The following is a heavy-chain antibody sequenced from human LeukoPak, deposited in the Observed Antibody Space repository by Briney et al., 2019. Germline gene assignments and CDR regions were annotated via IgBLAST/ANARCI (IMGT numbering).Heavy chain of an antibody. J-gene: IGHJ4*02. D-gene: IGHD2-21*02. CDR2: ISSSSSTI. V-gene: IGHV3-48*04. CDR1: GFTFSSYS. CDR3: ARDRRLPYFDY. Sequence: GGSLRLSCAASGFTFSSYSMNWVRQAPGKGLEWVSYISSSSSTIYYADSVKGRFTISRDNAKNSLRLQMNSLRAEDTAVYYCARDRRLPYFDYWGQGTLVTVSS.